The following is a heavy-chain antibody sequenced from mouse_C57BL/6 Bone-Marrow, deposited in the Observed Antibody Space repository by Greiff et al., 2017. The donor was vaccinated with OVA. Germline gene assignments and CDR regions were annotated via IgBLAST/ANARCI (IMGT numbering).Heavy chain of an antibody. CDR2: IYPRSGNT. V-gene: IGHV1-81*01. D-gene: IGHD2-3*01. J-gene: IGHJ4*01. Sequence: QVQLKQSGAELARPGASVKLSCKASGYTFTSCGISWVKQRTGQGLEWIGEIYPRSGNTYYNEKFKGKATLTADKSSSTAYMELRSLTSEDSAVYFCARRWLLFYAMDYWGQGTSVTVSA. CDR1: GYTFTSCG. CDR3: ARRWLLFYAMDY.